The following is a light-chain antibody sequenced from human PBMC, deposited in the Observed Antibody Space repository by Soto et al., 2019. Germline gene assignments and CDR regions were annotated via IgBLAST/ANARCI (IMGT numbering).Light chain of an antibody. Sequence: DIQMTQSPSTLSASVGDRVTITCRASQSISRWLAWYQQMPGRAPHLLIYDASLLESGVPSRFSGSGSGTEFTLTISSLQPDDFATYYCQQYPNYSAVTFGGGTKVDNK. J-gene: IGKJ4*01. CDR1: QSISRW. V-gene: IGKV1-5*01. CDR2: DAS. CDR3: QQYPNYSAVT.